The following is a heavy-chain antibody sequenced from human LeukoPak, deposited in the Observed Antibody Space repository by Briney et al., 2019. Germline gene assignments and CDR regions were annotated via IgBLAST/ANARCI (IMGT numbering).Heavy chain of an antibody. CDR2: IYPGDSDT. D-gene: IGHD6-13*01. J-gene: IGHJ4*02. CDR1: GYSFTSYW. V-gene: IGHV5-51*01. Sequence: GESLKISCKGSGYSFTSYWIGWVRQMPGKGLEWMGIIYPGDSDTRYSPSFQGQVTISADKSISTAYPQWSSLKASDTAMYYCARLNRYSSSWYPYFDYWGQGTLVTVSS. CDR3: ARLNRYSSSWYPYFDY.